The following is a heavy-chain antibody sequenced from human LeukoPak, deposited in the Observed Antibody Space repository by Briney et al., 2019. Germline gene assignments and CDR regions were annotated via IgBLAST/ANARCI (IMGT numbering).Heavy chain of an antibody. J-gene: IGHJ4*02. CDR1: GFTFSNYA. D-gene: IGHD1-7*01. CDR2: ISASGGTT. CDR3: AKDSITGTYSSLDY. V-gene: IGHV3-23*01. Sequence: GGSLRLSCAASGFTFSNYAMSWVRQAPGKGLEWVSVISASGGTTYYADSVKGRFTISRDNSKNTLYLQMSSLRAEDTAVYYCAKDSITGTYSSLDYWGQGTLVTVSS.